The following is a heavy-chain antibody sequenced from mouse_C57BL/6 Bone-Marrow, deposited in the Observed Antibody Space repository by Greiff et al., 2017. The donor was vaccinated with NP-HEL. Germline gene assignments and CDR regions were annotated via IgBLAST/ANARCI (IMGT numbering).Heavy chain of an antibody. V-gene: IGHV5-2*01. CDR1: EYAFPSHD. D-gene: IGHD3-2*02. CDR2: INSDGGST. Sequence: EVMLVESGGGLVQPGESLKLSCESNEYAFPSHDMSWVRKTPEKRLELVAAINSDGGSTYYPDTMERRFIISRDHTKKTLYLQMSSLRSEDAALYYCARGGAAQAPYAMDYWGQGTSVTVSS. CDR3: ARGGAAQAPYAMDY. J-gene: IGHJ4*01.